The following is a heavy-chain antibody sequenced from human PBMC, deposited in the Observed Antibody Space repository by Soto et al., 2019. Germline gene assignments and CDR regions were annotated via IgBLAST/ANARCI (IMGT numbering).Heavy chain of an antibody. Sequence: SETLSLTCVVSDYSISSNNYWGWIRQPPGKGLECIGSIHHSGSTYYSPSLNSRVTVSLDTSKNQFSLKLSSVNAADTAVYYCARMSVEMATTYYFDSWGQGALVTVSS. CDR1: DYSISSNNY. CDR2: IHHSGST. D-gene: IGHD5-12*01. J-gene: IGHJ4*02. CDR3: ARMSVEMATTYYFDS. V-gene: IGHV4-38-2*01.